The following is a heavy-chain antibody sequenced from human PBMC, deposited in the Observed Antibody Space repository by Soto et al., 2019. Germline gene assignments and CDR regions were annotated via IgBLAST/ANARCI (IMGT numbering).Heavy chain of an antibody. CDR2: IKQDGSEK. CDR1: GFPFSDYW. V-gene: IGHV3-7*03. CDR3: ARAPAIFGAVITPDS. Sequence: EVQLVESGGGLVQPGGSLRLSCAASGFPFSDYWMSWVRQAPGKGLEWVANIKQDGSEKYYVDSVKGRFTISRDNAKNSLYLQMNSLRAEDTAVYYCARAPAIFGAVITPDSWGQGPLVTVSS. J-gene: IGHJ4*02. D-gene: IGHD3-3*01.